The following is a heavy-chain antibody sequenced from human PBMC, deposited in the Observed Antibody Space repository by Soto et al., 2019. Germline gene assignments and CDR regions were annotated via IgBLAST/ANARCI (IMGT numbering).Heavy chain of an antibody. Sequence: GGSLRLSCAASGFTFNNYAMSWVRQAPGKGLEWVSAISRGDGNTYHADSVKGRFTISRDNSKNTLYLQMNSLRAEDTAMYYCGYDSSGYYRGGGYFDYWGLGTLVTVSS. D-gene: IGHD3-22*01. CDR1: GFTFNNYA. CDR2: ISRGDGNT. CDR3: GYDSSGYYRGGGYFDY. J-gene: IGHJ4*02. V-gene: IGHV3-23*01.